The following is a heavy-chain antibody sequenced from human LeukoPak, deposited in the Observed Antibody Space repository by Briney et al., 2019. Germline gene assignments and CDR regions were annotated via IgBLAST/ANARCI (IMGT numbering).Heavy chain of an antibody. CDR3: ARDSVFLEWLPPFDY. V-gene: IGHV3-11*04. J-gene: IGHJ4*02. CDR2: ISSSGSTI. Sequence: PGGSLRLSCAASGFTFSDYYMSWIRQAPGKGLEWVSYISSSGSTIYYADSVKGRFTISRGNAKNSLYLQMNSLRAEDTAVYYCARDSVFLEWLPPFDYWGQGTLVTVSS. D-gene: IGHD3-3*01. CDR1: GFTFSDYY.